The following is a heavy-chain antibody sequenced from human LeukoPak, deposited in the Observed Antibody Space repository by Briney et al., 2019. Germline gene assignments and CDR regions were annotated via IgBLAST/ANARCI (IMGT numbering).Heavy chain of an antibody. CDR1: GFTFSSYA. CDR2: ISYDGSNK. D-gene: IGHD4-11*01. CDR3: ASYSNYWFDP. Sequence: AGGSLRLSCAASGFTFSSYAMHWVRQAPGKGLEWVAVISYDGSNKYYADSVKGRFTISRDNFKNTLYLQMNSLRAEDTAVYYCASYSNYWFDPWGQGTLVTVSS. V-gene: IGHV3-30-3*01. J-gene: IGHJ5*02.